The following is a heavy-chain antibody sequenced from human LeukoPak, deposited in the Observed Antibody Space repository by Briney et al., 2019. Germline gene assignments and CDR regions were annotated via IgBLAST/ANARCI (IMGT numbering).Heavy chain of an antibody. CDR3: ARDGSGWSVY. V-gene: IGHV3-7*01. CDR1: GFTFSSYW. D-gene: IGHD6-19*01. Sequence: PGGSLILSCAASGFTFSSYWRIGRRQAPGKGLEWVANIKQDGTEIYYVDSVKGRFIISIDNAKNSLYLQMNSLRAEDTAVYYCARDGSGWSVYWGQGTLVTVCS. J-gene: IGHJ4*02. CDR2: IKQDGTEI.